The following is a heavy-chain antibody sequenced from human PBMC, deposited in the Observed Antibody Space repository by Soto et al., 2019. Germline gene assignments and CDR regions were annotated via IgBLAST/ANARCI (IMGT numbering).Heavy chain of an antibody. J-gene: IGHJ4*02. CDR2: ITATGDRT. CDR1: GFRFSSYS. D-gene: IGHD3-22*01. V-gene: IGHV3-23*01. Sequence: VGSRRLSCADSGFRFSSYSMSCVRQTPGKGLEWVAAITATGDRTYYADSVTGRFTISRDNSKKTHYLQMTSLRAEDTAMYYCATMNGYFEYWGQGTPVTVSS. CDR3: ATMNGYFEY.